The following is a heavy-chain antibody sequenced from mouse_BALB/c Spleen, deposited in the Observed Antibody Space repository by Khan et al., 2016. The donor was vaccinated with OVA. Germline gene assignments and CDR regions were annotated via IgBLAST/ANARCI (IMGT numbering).Heavy chain of an antibody. D-gene: IGHD2-3*01. Sequence: VQLQQSGAELVRPGALVKLSCTASAFNIKDYYMHWVKQRPEQGLEWIGWIDPANGNTIYDPKFQGKASITADTSSNTAYLQLSSLTSEDTAVYYCARAGYSPCFAYWGEGTTVTVSA. CDR2: IDPANGNT. CDR3: ARAGYSPCFAY. V-gene: IGHV14-1*02. CDR1: AFNIKDYY. J-gene: IGHJ3*01.